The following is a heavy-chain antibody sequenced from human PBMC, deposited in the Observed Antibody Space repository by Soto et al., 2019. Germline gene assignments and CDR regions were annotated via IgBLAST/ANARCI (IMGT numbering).Heavy chain of an antibody. J-gene: IGHJ6*02. CDR2: INPSGGST. CDR3: ARDSRPLRYFDWLPSTRGMDV. D-gene: IGHD3-9*01. V-gene: IGHV1-46*01. Sequence: ASVKVSCKASGYTFTSYYMHWVRQAPGQGLEWMGIINPSGGSTSYAQKFQGRVTMTRDTSTRTVYMELSSLRSEDTAVYYCARDSRPLRYFDWLPSTRGMDVWGQGTTVT. CDR1: GYTFTSYY.